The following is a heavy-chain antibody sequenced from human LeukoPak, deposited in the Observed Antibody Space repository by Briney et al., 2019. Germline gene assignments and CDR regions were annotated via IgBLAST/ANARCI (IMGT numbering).Heavy chain of an antibody. V-gene: IGHV3-21*01. CDR1: GFTFANYV. J-gene: IGHJ5*02. D-gene: IGHD3-22*01. CDR3: ARDHSYYYDSSGYYYVPNWFDP. CDR2: ISSSSSYI. Sequence: GGSLRLSCAAPGFTFANYVTHWVRQAPGKGLEWVSSISSSSSYIYYADSVKGRFTISRDNAKNSLYLQMNSLRAEDTAVYYCARDHSYYYDSSGYYYVPNWFDPWGQGTLVTVSS.